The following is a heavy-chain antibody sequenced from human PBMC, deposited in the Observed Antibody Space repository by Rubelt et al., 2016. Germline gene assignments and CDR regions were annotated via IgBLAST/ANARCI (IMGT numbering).Heavy chain of an antibody. D-gene: IGHD1-26*01. CDR2: IYYSGST. CDR3: ARHIRSIVGATGDY. CDR1: GGSISSSSYY. V-gene: IGHV4-39*01. Sequence: QLQLQESGPGLVKPSETLSLTCTVSGGSISSSSYYWGWIRQPPGKGLEWIGSIYYSGSTYYNPPLESGVTIYVDTSKNQFSLKMSSGTAADTAVYYCARHIRSIVGATGDYWGQGTLVTVSS. J-gene: IGHJ4*02.